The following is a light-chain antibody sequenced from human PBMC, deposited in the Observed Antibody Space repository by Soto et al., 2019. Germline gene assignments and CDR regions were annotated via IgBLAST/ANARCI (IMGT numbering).Light chain of an antibody. J-gene: IGKJ1*01. Sequence: EIVLTQSPGTLSLSPGERATLSCRASQSVSSTYLAWYQQKPGQAPRLLIYSASSRATGIPDRFSGSGSGTDFTLTISRLEPEDFAVYYCQQCGSSPETFGQGTKVDI. CDR1: QSVSSTY. CDR3: QQCGSSPET. V-gene: IGKV3-20*01. CDR2: SAS.